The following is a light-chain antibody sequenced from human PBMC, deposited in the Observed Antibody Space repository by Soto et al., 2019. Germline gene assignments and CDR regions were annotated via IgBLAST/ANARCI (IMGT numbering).Light chain of an antibody. CDR2: QND. CDR1: TSNIGTNY. V-gene: IGLV1-47*01. CDR3: AGWDESLSGV. Sequence: QLVLTQPPSVSGTPGQTVTISCSGGTSNIGTNYVYWFQHLPGTAPKLLIYQNDQRPSGVPERFSGSKSGTSASLAINGLRPEDEADYYCAGWDESLSGVFGGGTKVTVL. J-gene: IGLJ3*02.